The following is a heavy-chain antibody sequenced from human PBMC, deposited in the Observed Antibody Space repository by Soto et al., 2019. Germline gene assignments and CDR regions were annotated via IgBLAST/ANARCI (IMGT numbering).Heavy chain of an antibody. V-gene: IGHV4-59*01. CDR1: GDTSTSYY. Sequence: SETLSLTCTVSGDTSTSYYWGWIRQAPGKGLEWIGHIHNSGTSTHNPSLNGRVTISIDMSKKQFSLKLTPLTSADTAVYYCARDFYDSVGYTWFDSWSQGTLVTVSS. J-gene: IGHJ5*01. CDR2: IHNSGTS. CDR3: ARDFYDSVGYTWFDS. D-gene: IGHD3-22*01.